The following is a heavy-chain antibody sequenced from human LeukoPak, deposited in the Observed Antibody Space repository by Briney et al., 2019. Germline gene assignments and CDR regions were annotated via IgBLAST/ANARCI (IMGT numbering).Heavy chain of an antibody. V-gene: IGHV1-8*01. CDR2: MNPNSGNT. CDR1: GYTFTSYD. Sequence: ASVKVSCKASGYTFTSYDINWVRQATGQGLEWMGWMNPNSGNTGYAQKFQGRVTMTRDTSITTAYMELSRLTSDDTAVYYCVRDYYDGSRNYFDYWGQGTLVPVSS. CDR3: VRDYYDGSRNYFDY. J-gene: IGHJ4*02. D-gene: IGHD3-22*01.